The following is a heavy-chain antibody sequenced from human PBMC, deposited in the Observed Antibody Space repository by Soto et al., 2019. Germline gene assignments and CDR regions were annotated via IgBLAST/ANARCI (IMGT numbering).Heavy chain of an antibody. J-gene: IGHJ6*02. V-gene: IGHV1-2*02. Sequence: QVQLVQSGAEVKKSGASVKVSCKASGYTFSDYFIQWLRQAPGQGLEWVAWLNPKTAATNYAKKFQDRVTLTSDTSFSTAYLELTRLRPDDTAVYYCARIKWGLDYYSGMGVWGQGTAVTVSS. CDR1: GYTFSDYF. CDR2: LNPKTAAT. CDR3: ARIKWGLDYYSGMGV. D-gene: IGHD1-26*01.